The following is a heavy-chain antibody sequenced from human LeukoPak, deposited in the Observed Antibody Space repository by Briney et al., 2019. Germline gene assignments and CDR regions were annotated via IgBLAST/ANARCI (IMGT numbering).Heavy chain of an antibody. CDR2: IIPILGIA. CDR1: GGTFSSYA. D-gene: IGHD1-26*01. CDR3: ARDPDCIVGATGGY. V-gene: IGHV1-69*04. J-gene: IGHJ4*02. Sequence: SVKVSCKASGGTFSSYAISWVRQAPGQGLEWMGRIIPILGIANYAQKFQGRVTITADKSTSTAYMELSSLRSEDTAVYYCARDPDCIVGATGGYWGQGTLVTVSS.